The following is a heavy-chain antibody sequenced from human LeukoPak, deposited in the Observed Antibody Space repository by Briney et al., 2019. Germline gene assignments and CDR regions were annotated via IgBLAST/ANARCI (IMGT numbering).Heavy chain of an antibody. J-gene: IGHJ4*02. V-gene: IGHV4-39*01. D-gene: IGHD6-19*01. CDR1: GGSISSSSYY. CDR2: IYYSGST. Sequence: SETLSLTCTGSGGSISSSSYYWGWIRQPPGKGLEWIGSIYYSGSTYYNPSLKSRVTISVDTSKNQFSLKLSSVTAADTAVYYCARGADSSGFGWGQGTLVTVSS. CDR3: ARGADSSGFG.